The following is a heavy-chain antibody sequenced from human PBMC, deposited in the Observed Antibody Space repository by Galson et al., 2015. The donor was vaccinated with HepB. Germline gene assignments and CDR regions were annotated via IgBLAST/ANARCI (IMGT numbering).Heavy chain of an antibody. D-gene: IGHD3-10*01. CDR3: VKGPLWFGELCCFDY. CDR1: TFIFSTYS. V-gene: IGHV3-48*01. J-gene: IGHJ4*02. CDR2: ISSSSTTI. Sequence: SLRLSCAASTFIFSTYSMNWVRQAPGKGLEWVSYISSSSTTIYYADSVKGRFTISRDNSKNTLYLQMSSLRAEDTAVYYCVKGPLWFGELCCFDYWGQGTLVTVSS.